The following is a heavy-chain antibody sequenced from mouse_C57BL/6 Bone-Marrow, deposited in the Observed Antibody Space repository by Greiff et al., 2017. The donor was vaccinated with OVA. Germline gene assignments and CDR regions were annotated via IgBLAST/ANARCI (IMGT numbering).Heavy chain of an antibody. D-gene: IGHD1-1*01. CDR2: IDPSDSYT. V-gene: IGHV1-59*01. J-gene: IGHJ2*01. Sequence: QVQLQQPGAELVRPGTSVKLSCKASGYTFPRYWVHLVKQRPGQGLEWIGVIDPSDSYTNSNQKFKGKATLTVDTSSSTAYMQLSSLTSEDSAVYYCARVKVFCSSQFDYWGQGTTLTVSS. CDR1: GYTFPRYW. CDR3: ARVKVFCSSQFDY.